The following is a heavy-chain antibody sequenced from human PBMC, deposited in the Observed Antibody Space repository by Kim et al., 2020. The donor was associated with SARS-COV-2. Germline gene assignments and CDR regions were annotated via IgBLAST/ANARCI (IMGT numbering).Heavy chain of an antibody. Sequence: GGSLRLFCAGSGFTFSSYWMHWVRQAPGKGLVWVSRISSDGNSTSYADSVKGRFTISRDNAKNTVYLQMNSMRAEDTAVYYCARGSSGSYPRAYDIWGRG. V-gene: IGHV3-74*01. J-gene: IGHJ3*02. CDR3: ARGSSGSYPRAYDI. CDR1: GFTFSSYW. D-gene: IGHD1-26*01. CDR2: ISSDGNST.